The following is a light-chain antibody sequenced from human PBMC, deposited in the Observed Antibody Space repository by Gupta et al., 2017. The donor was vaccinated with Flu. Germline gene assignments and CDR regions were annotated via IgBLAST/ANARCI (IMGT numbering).Light chain of an antibody. CDR1: QSISSN. J-gene: IGKJ5*01. V-gene: IGKV3-15*01. CDR2: GAS. CDR3: QQYDDGPPTT. Sequence: ELVMPQSPDTLSVSPGERATLSCRASQSISSNLAWYQHKPGLAPRLLIFGASTRATGIADRVSGSGSGTECTRTMSSLESEDFAVDYWQQYDDGPPTTFGQGTRLEMK.